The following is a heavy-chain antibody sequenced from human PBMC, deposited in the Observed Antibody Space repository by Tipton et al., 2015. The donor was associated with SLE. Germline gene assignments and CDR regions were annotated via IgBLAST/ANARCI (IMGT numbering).Heavy chain of an antibody. V-gene: IGHV4-61*09. J-gene: IGHJ2*01. D-gene: IGHD1-1*01. Sequence: TLSLTCTVSVGPLTSGRYYWSWIRQPAGKGLEWIGHIYTTGSTNYSPSLKSRVTISFDTSETQFSLKLASVTIADTAVYFCAREPTQTGYWYFDLWGRGTLVTVSS. CDR2: IYTTGST. CDR3: AREPTQTGYWYFDL. CDR1: VGPLTSGRYY.